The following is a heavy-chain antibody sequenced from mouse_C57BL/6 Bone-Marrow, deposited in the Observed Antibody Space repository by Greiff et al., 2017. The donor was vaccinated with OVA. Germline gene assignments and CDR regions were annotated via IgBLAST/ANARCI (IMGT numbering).Heavy chain of an antibody. D-gene: IGHD1-1*01. CDR2: IDPENGDT. Sequence: EVQVVESGAELVRPGASVKLSCTASGFNIKDDYMHWVKQRPEQGLAWIGWIDPENGDTEYASKFQGKATITADTSSNTAYLQLSSLTSEDTAVYYCTGTTVVAHFDYWGQGTTLTVSS. J-gene: IGHJ2*01. CDR1: GFNIKDDY. CDR3: TGTTVVAHFDY. V-gene: IGHV14-4*01.